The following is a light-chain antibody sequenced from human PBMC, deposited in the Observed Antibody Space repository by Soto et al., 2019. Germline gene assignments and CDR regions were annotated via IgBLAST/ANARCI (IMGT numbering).Light chain of an antibody. CDR1: QSIGNY. CDR3: QASYTTPLT. Sequence: DIQMTQSPSSLSASIGDRVTLTCRSSQSIGNYLNWYQQKPGKAPSLLIHSASTLQNGVPSRFSGSGSGTEFTFTISGLQPDDAATYYCQASYTTPLTFGQETRLE. CDR2: SAS. V-gene: IGKV1-39*01. J-gene: IGKJ5*01.